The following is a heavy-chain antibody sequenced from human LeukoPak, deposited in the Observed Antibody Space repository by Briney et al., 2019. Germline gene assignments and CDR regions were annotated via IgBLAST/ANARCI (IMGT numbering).Heavy chain of an antibody. D-gene: IGHD6-13*01. Sequence: SGTLSLTCAVSGGSISSSNWGSWVHQPPGKGLEWIGEIYHSGSTNYNPSLKSRVTISVDKSKNQFSLKLSSVTAADTAVYYCARMRTTGYSSSWYVYGMDVWGQGTTVTVSS. CDR1: GGSISSSNW. CDR3: ARMRTTGYSSSWYVYGMDV. J-gene: IGHJ6*02. CDR2: IYHSGST. V-gene: IGHV4-4*02.